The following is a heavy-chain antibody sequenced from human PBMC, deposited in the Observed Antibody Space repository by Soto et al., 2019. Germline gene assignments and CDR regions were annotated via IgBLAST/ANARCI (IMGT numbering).Heavy chain of an antibody. Sequence: QLTLVQSAAEVKKPGASVRVSCKAYGYPFIKYGISWIRQAPEQGLEWMGWIKVDSGYTNYAQKFQGRVTMTADTSSDTAFMELRSLRLDDTAVYFCATSYDTGFDPWGQGTLVSVSS. CDR3: ATSYDTGFDP. D-gene: IGHD3-9*01. V-gene: IGHV1-18*04. J-gene: IGHJ5*02. CDR2: IKVDSGYT. CDR1: GYPFIKYG.